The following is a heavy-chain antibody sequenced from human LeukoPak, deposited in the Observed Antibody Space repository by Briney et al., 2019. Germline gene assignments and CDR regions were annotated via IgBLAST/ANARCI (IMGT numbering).Heavy chain of an antibody. CDR2: IYYSGST. V-gene: IGHV4-59*01. Sequence: SETLSLTCTVSGGSISSYYWSWIRRPPGKGLEWIGYIYYSGSTNYNPSLKSRVTISVDTSKNQFSLKLSSVTAADTAVYYCARDSAAGYWYFDLWGRGTLVTVSS. D-gene: IGHD6-13*01. J-gene: IGHJ2*01. CDR3: ARDSAAGYWYFDL. CDR1: GGSISSYY.